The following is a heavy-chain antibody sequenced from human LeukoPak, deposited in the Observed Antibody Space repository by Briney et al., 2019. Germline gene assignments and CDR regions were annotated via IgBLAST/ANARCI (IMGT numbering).Heavy chain of an antibody. CDR3: ARMADIVVVPAAIVYYFDY. D-gene: IGHD2-2*01. Sequence: ASVKVSCKASGYTFTGYYMHWVRQAPGQGLEWMGRINPNSGGTNYAQKFQGRVTMTRDTSISTAYMELSRLRSDDTAVYYCARMADIVVVPAAIVYYFDYRGQGTPVTVSS. J-gene: IGHJ4*02. CDR2: INPNSGGT. V-gene: IGHV1-2*06. CDR1: GYTFTGYY.